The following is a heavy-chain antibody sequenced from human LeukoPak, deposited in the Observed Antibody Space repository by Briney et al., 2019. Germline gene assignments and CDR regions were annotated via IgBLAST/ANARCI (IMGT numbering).Heavy chain of an antibody. V-gene: IGHV4-39*01. CDR3: ARHYGP. CDR2: ISSSGST. Sequence: NASETLSLTCTVSGGSISSGSYYWSWIRQHPGKGLEWFGYISSSGSTYYNPSLRSRVTISVDTSKNQFSLKLNSVTAADTAVYYCARHYGPWGQGTLVTVSS. J-gene: IGHJ5*02. CDR1: GGSISSGSYY. D-gene: IGHD3-10*01.